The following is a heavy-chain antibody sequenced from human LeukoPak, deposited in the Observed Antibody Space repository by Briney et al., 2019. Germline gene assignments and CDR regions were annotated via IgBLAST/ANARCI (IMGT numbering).Heavy chain of an antibody. CDR2: ISSNGGST. D-gene: IGHD4-17*01. CDR1: GFTFSSYA. Sequence: GGSLRLSCAASGFTFSSYAMHWVRQAPGKGLQYVSAISSNGGSTYYANSVKGRFTISRDNSKNTLYLQMGSLRAEDMAVYYCARAPYGDTRNRGAFDIWGQGTMVTVSS. CDR3: ARAPYGDTRNRGAFDI. V-gene: IGHV3-64*01. J-gene: IGHJ3*02.